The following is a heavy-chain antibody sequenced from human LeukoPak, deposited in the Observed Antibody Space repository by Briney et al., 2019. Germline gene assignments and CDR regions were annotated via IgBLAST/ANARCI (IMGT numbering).Heavy chain of an antibody. CDR3: ARPPLDYYDSSGYYYGYYFDY. CDR2: IIPIFGTA. V-gene: IGHV1-69*13. CDR1: GGTFSSYA. J-gene: IGHJ4*02. D-gene: IGHD3-22*01. Sequence: ASVKVSCKASGGTFSSYAISWVRQAPGQGLEWMGRIIPIFGTANYAQKFQGRVTITADESTSTAYMELSSLRSEDTAVYYCARPPLDYYDSSGYYYGYYFDYWGQGTLVTVSS.